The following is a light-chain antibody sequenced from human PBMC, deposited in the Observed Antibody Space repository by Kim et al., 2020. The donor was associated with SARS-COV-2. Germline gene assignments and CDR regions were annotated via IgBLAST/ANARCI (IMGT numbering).Light chain of an antibody. Sequence: ASVGDRVTISCRASQSINKYLNWYQQKPGKAPKLLIFAAPSLHTGVPSRFSGGGSGTDFTLTISSLQPEDFATYICQQSYNAPWTFGQGTKVDIK. CDR2: AAP. CDR3: QQSYNAPWT. CDR1: QSINKY. V-gene: IGKV1-39*01. J-gene: IGKJ1*01.